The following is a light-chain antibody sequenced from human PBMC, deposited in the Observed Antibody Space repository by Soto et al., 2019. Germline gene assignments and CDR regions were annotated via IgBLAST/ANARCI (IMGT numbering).Light chain of an antibody. Sequence: EIVLTQSPGTLSLSPGERATLSCRASQSIRDTNFAWYQQQPGRAPRLLLYEASIRATGIPDRFSGSGSGTDFTLTISRLEPEDFAVYYCQHYDTSLWTFGQGTKVDIK. CDR2: EAS. CDR1: QSIRDTN. V-gene: IGKV3-20*01. CDR3: QHYDTSLWT. J-gene: IGKJ1*01.